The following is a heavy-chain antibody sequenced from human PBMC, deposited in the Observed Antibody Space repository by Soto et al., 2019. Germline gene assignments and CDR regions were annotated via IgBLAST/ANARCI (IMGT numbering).Heavy chain of an antibody. Sequence: PGGSLRLSCAASGFSFRSYEMNWVRQAPGKGLEWISYISSSDNTIYYAGSVKGRFTISRDNAKNSLFLQMNSLRADDTAVYYCARSGAVAGNDYWGQGTLVTVS. D-gene: IGHD6-19*01. CDR1: GFSFRSYE. CDR2: ISSSDNTI. J-gene: IGHJ4*02. CDR3: ARSGAVAGNDY. V-gene: IGHV3-48*03.